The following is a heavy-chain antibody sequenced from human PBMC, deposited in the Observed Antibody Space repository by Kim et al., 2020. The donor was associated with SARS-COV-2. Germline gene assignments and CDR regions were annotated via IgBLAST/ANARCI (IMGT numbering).Heavy chain of an antibody. J-gene: IGHJ6*03. Sequence: GGSLRLSCAASGFTFSSYEMNWVRQAPGKGLEWVSYISSSGSTIYYADSVKGRFTISRDNAKNSLYLQMNSLRAEDTAVYYCARAARGYSYGTGPGSYYYYYMDVWGKGTTVTVSS. CDR2: ISSSGSTI. D-gene: IGHD5-18*01. CDR1: GFTFSSYE. V-gene: IGHV3-48*03. CDR3: ARAARGYSYGTGPGSYYYYYMDV.